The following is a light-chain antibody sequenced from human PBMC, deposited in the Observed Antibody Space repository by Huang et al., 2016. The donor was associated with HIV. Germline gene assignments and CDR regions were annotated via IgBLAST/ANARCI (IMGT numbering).Light chain of an antibody. Sequence: EIVMTQSPATLSVSPGERATLSCRASQSVGTDLAGYQQKPGQPPRLIIYGASPRATGIPARFSGSGSGTEFTLTISSLQSEDFAVYFCQQYKKWPPWTFGQGTKVEIK. CDR1: QSVGTD. CDR2: GAS. V-gene: IGKV3-15*01. J-gene: IGKJ1*01. CDR3: QQYKKWPPWT.